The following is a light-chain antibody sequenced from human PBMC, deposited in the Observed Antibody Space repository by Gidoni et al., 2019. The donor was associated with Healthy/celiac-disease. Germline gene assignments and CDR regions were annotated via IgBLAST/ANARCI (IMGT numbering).Light chain of an antibody. J-gene: IGKJ5*01. CDR3: QQRSNWPPIT. V-gene: IGKV3-11*01. CDR1: QSVSSY. CDR2: DAS. Sequence: EIVLTPSPATLSLSPGESATLSCRASQSVSSYLAWYQQKPGQAPRLRIYDASNRATGIPARFSGSGSGTDFTLTIRSLEPEDFAVYYCQQRSNWPPITFGQGTRLEIK.